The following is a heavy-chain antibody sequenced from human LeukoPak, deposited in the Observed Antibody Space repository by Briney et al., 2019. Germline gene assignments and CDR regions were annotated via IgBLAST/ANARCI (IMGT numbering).Heavy chain of an antibody. D-gene: IGHD3-10*01. Sequence: GGSLRLSCAASGFTFSSYAMHWVRQAPGKGLEWVAVISYDGSNKYYADSVKGRFTISRDNSKNTLYLQMNSLRAEDTAVYYCAKDRGTMVRGVMEFDYWGQGTLVTVSS. CDR2: ISYDGSNK. CDR1: GFTFSSYA. J-gene: IGHJ4*02. V-gene: IGHV3-30*04. CDR3: AKDRGTMVRGVMEFDY.